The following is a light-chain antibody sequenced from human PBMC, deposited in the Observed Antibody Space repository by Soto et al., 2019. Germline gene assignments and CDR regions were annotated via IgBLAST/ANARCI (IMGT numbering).Light chain of an antibody. CDR2: GAS. V-gene: IGKV3-15*01. CDR3: QQYNDWPRT. Sequence: EIVMTQSPATLSVSPGERATLSCRASQTVFSNLAWYQQKPGQAPGLLIYGASTRATDIPTRFSGSGSGTEFTLTISSLQSEDFAVYYCQQYNDWPRTFGQGTKVEIK. CDR1: QTVFSN. J-gene: IGKJ1*01.